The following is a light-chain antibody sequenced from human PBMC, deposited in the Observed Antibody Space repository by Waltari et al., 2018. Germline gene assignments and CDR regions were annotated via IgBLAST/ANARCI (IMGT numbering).Light chain of an antibody. CDR1: YSNIGSNV. Sequence: QSVPTQPPSASGAPGQRVTISCSGSYSNIGSNVVNWYQQLPGKAPKLLIYRSDRRPSGFPVRVAGSKSDSSASLAIDGLHSEDEADYYCASWDDSLNGHWVFGGGTKVTVL. CDR2: RSD. V-gene: IGLV1-44*01. J-gene: IGLJ3*02. CDR3: ASWDDSLNGHWV.